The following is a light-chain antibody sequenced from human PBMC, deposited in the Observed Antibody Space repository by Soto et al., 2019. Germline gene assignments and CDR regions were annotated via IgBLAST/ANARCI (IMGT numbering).Light chain of an antibody. CDR1: QDISNY. CDR2: AAS. V-gene: IGKV1-27*01. Sequence: DIQMTQSPSSLSASVGDRVTITCRTSQDISNYLAWYQQKPGKVPKLLIYAASTLQAGVPSRFNGGGSGTDFSLNISSMQPEDVATYYCQKYNSAPHTFGGGTKEEIQ. J-gene: IGKJ4*01. CDR3: QKYNSAPHT.